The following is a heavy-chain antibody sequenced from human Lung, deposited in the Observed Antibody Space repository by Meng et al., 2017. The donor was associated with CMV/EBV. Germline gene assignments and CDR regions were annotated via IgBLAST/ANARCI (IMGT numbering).Heavy chain of an antibody. Sequence: GGSLRLSCAASGFTFSDYFMSWIRQSPGKGLEWVLYISYTGRAIYYADSVKGRFTISRDNSKNTLYLQMNSLRAEDTAVYYCAKTGDGSGGGPDYWGQGTLVTVSS. V-gene: IGHV3-11*04. J-gene: IGHJ4*02. CDR2: ISYTGRAI. CDR3: AKTGDGSGGGPDY. CDR1: GFTFSDYF. D-gene: IGHD3-22*01.